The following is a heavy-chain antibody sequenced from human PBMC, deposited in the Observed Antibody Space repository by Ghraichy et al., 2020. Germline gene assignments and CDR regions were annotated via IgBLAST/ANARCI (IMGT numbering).Heavy chain of an antibody. J-gene: IGHJ3*02. CDR3: ARGSSTTDAFDT. Sequence: GGSLRLSCAASGFTFSSYSMNWVRQAPGKGLEWVSYIIDRSRIHYADSVKGRFTISRDNVRKSLYLQMKILRDEDTAVYYCARGSSTTDAFDTWGQGTMVTVSS. CDR1: GFTFSSYS. CDR2: IIDRSRI. V-gene: IGHV3-48*02. D-gene: IGHD1-14*01.